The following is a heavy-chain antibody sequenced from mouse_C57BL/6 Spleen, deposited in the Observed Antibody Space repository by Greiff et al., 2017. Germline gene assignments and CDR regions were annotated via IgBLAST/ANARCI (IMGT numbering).Heavy chain of an antibody. CDR2: FYPGSGSI. CDR1: GYTFTEYT. CDR3: ARHASHYYGSGEYYFDY. Sequence: QVQLQQSGAELVKPGASVKLSCKASGYTFTEYTIHWVKQRSGQGLEWIGWFYPGSGSIKYNEKFKDKATLTADKSSSTVYMELSRLTSEASAVYFCARHASHYYGSGEYYFDYCGQGTTLTVSS. D-gene: IGHD1-1*01. J-gene: IGHJ2*01. V-gene: IGHV1-62-2*01.